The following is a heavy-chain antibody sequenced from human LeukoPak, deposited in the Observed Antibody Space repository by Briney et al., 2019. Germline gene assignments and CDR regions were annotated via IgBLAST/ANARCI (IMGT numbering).Heavy chain of an antibody. J-gene: IGHJ4*02. CDR3: ARGGPYRDSDDY. CDR1: GFTFSTYW. Sequence: GGSLRLSCAASGFTFSTYWMTWVRPALGKGLEWVANINQDGSVMNYVDSVKGRFTISRDNAKNSLYLQVNSLRVDDTAVYYCARGGPYRDSDDYWGQGTLVTVSS. CDR2: INQDGSVM. V-gene: IGHV3-7*05. D-gene: IGHD5-24*01.